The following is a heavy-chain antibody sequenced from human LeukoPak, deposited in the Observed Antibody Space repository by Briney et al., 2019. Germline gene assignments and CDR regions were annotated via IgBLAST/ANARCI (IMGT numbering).Heavy chain of an antibody. CDR1: GGSFSGYY. D-gene: IGHD5-18*01. CDR2: INHSGST. CDR3: ARKSWIQQWLPYYFDY. J-gene: IGHJ4*02. Sequence: SETLSLTCAVYGGSFSGYYWSWIRQPPGKGLEWIGEINHSGSTNYNPSLKSRVTISVDTSKNQFSLKLSSVTAADTAVYYCARKSWIQQWLPYYFDYWGQGTLVTVSS. V-gene: IGHV4-34*01.